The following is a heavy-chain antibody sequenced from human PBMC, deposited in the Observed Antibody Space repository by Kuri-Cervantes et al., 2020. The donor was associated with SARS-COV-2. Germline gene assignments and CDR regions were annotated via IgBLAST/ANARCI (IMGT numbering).Heavy chain of an antibody. CDR3: ARLPALPWYFDY. CDR1: GYSISSGYY. V-gene: IGHV4-38-2*01. CDR2: IYHSGST. J-gene: IGHJ4*02. Sequence: SQTLSLTCAVSGYSISSGYYWGWIRQPPGKGLEWIGSIYHSGSTYYNPSLKSRVTISVDTSKNLFSLKLSSVTAAYTAVYYWARLPALPWYFDYWGQGTLVTVSS.